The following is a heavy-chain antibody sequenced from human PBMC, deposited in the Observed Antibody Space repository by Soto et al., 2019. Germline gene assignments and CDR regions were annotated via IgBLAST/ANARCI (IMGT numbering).Heavy chain of an antibody. V-gene: IGHV1-69*01. J-gene: IGHJ4*02. CDR2: IIPIFGTT. D-gene: IGHD2-15*01. CDR1: ADSFSNYG. CDR3: ARLVVAGSPLDY. Sequence: QAQLVQSGAEVKEPGSSVKVSCKASADSFSNYGISWVRQAPGQGLEWMGGIIPIFGTTNYAEKFQGRVTITADDSTNTAYLQLSNLRSEDTALYYCARLVVAGSPLDYWGLGTLVTVSS.